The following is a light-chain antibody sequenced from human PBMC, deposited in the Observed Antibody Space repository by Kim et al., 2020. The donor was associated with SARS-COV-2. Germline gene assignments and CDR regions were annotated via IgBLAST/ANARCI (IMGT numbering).Light chain of an antibody. Sequence: SPGERATLSGRASQSVSSDLAWYQQKPGQAPRLLIYGASTRATGIPARFSGSGSGTEFTLTISNLQSEDFAVYYCQQYNNWPPLTFGGGTKVDIK. J-gene: IGKJ4*01. CDR3: QQYNNWPPLT. V-gene: IGKV3-15*01. CDR2: GAS. CDR1: QSVSSD.